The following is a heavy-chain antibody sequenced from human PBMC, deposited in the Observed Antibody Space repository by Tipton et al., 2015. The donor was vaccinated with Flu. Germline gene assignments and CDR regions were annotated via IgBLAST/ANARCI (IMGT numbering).Heavy chain of an antibody. V-gene: IGHV3-7*01. J-gene: IGHJ5*02. CDR3: ARVSRNWFDP. CDR2: IHPDGSET. Sequence: GSLRLSCAAFSRYWMSWLRQAPGKRLEWVANIHPDGSETSYVDSVKGRFTISRDNAKNQLYLLMDSPRVEDTAVYYCARVSRNWFDPWGQGTLVTVSS. CDR1: SRYW.